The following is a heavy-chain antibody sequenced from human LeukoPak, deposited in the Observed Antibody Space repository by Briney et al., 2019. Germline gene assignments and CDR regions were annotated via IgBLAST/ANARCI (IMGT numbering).Heavy chain of an antibody. V-gene: IGHV4-34*01. CDR3: ARALPFGYVWGSYRSDTKTTFDY. Sequence: SETLSLTCAVSGGSFSKYYWSWIRQPPGKGPEWIGDINHTGSTKYNPSLKSRVTIAMDTSKNQFSLKLSSVTAADTAVYFCARALPFGYVWGSYRSDTKTTFDYWGQGTLVTVSS. CDR2: INHTGST. D-gene: IGHD3-16*02. CDR1: GGSFSKYY. J-gene: IGHJ4*02.